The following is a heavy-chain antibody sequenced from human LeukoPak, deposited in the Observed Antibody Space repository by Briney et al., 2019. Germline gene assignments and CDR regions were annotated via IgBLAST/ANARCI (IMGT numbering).Heavy chain of an antibody. CDR1: GGSMSDYY. D-gene: IGHD3-22*01. J-gene: IGHJ3*02. CDR3: ARDYTMTHASDI. CDR2: IYYTGTT. Sequence: SETLSLTCTVSGGSMSDYYWSWIRQPPGKGLEWIGYIYYTGTTNYNPSLKGRVIISIDTSKNQFSLKLSSVTAADTALHYCARDYTMTHASDIWGQGTLVTVSS. V-gene: IGHV4-59*01.